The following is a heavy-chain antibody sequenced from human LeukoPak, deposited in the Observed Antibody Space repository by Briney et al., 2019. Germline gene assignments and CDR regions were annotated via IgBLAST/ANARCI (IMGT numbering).Heavy chain of an antibody. Sequence: GGSLRLSRAAPGFIFSHYGVQWVTQAPDKGLEWVAAIWSDGSNRFYAGSVKCRFTISRDNSQTTVFLQMNRLRVEDTAMYYCARDAQRGFDYSNSLEYWGHGTLVTVYS. CDR1: GFIFSHYG. J-gene: IGHJ4*01. D-gene: IGHD4-11*01. V-gene: IGHV3-33*01. CDR2: IWSDGSNR. CDR3: ARDAQRGFDYSNSLEY.